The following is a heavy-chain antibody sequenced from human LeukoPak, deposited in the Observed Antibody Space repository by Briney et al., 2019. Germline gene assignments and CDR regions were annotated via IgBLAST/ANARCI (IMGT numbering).Heavy chain of an antibody. CDR1: GGSISSYY. CDR2: IYYSGST. D-gene: IGHD2-2*02. J-gene: IGHJ1*01. Sequence: PSETLSLTCTVSGGSISSYYWSWIRQPPGKGLEWIGYIYYSGSTNYNPSLKSRVTISVDTSKNQFSLKLSSVTAADTAVYYCARGKYQLLYRYFQHWGQGTLVTVSS. V-gene: IGHV4-59*08. CDR3: ARGKYQLLYRYFQH.